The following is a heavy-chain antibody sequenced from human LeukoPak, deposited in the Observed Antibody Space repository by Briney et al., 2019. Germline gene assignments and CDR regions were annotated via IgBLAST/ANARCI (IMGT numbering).Heavy chain of an antibody. CDR2: ISSSGSTI. D-gene: IGHD1-1*01. J-gene: IGHJ6*02. Sequence: GGSLRLSCAASGFTFSDYYMSWIRQAPGKGLEWVSYISSSGSTIYYADSVKGRFTISRDNAKNSLYLQMNSLRAEDTAVYYCARESGGHSPTFYYYYYGMDVWGQGTTVTVSS. CDR3: ARESGGHSPTFYYYYYGMDV. CDR1: GFTFSDYY. V-gene: IGHV3-11*01.